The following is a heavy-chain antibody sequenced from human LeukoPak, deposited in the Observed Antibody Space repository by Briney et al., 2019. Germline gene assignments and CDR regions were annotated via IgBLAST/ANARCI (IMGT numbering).Heavy chain of an antibody. CDR1: GFTFSSYS. V-gene: IGHV3-21*01. CDR3: AREKDYYDSSGYIFDY. CDR2: ISSSSSYI. D-gene: IGHD3-22*01. Sequence: PGGSLRLSCAASGFTFSSYSMNWVRQAPGKGLEWVSSISSSSSYIYYADSVKGRFTISRDNAKNSLYLQMNSLRAEDTAVYYCAREKDYYDSSGYIFDYWGQGTLVTASS. J-gene: IGHJ4*02.